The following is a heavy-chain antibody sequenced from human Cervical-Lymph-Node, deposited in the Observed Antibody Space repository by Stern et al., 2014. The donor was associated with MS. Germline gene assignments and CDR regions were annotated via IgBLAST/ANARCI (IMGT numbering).Heavy chain of an antibody. V-gene: IGHV4-39*01. CDR1: GDSISNSFAY. CDR3: ARHQESGSSVFYYGLDV. CDR2: LFDPGIN. Sequence: QVQLVQSGPGLVKPSETLSLTCSVSGDSISNSFAYWAWIRQPPGKALEWLGSLFDPGINYYTPSLKSRVTISLDAATTLLSLRLTSVTAADTAVYYCARHQESGSSVFYYGLDVWGQGTTVTVSS. D-gene: IGHD6-6*01. J-gene: IGHJ6*02.